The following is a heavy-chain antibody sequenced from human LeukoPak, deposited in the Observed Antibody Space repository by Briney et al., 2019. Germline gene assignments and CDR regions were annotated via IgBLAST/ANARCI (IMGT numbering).Heavy chain of an antibody. CDR1: GGSISSSSYY. V-gene: IGHV4-39*07. J-gene: IGHJ4*02. D-gene: IGHD6-19*01. Sequence: SETLSLTCTVSGGSISSSSYYWGWIRQPPGKGLEWIGSIYYSGSTYYNPSLKSRVTISVDTSKNQFSLKLSSVTAADTAVYYCVREDARSRAHERDIAVAGIPFDYWGQGTLVTVSS. CDR3: VREDARSRAHERDIAVAGIPFDY. CDR2: IYYSGST.